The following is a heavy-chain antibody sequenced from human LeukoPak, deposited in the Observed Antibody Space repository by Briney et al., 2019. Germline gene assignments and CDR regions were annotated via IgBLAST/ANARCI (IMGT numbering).Heavy chain of an antibody. J-gene: IGHJ4*02. Sequence: GRSLRLSCAASGFTFSSYGMHWVRQAPGKGLEWVAVISYDGSNKYYADSVKGRFTLSRENSKKTQYLQMNGLRAEDTAVYYCAKDHRYYDSSGYPRTDYFDSWGQGTLVTVSS. D-gene: IGHD3-22*01. CDR2: ISYDGSNK. CDR1: GFTFSSYG. V-gene: IGHV3-30*18. CDR3: AKDHRYYDSSGYPRTDYFDS.